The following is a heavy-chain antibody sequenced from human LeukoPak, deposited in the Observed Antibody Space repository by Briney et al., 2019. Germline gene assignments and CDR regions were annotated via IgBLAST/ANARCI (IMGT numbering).Heavy chain of an antibody. Sequence: GGSLRLSCAASGFTFSTYWMSWVRQAPGKGLEWVAFIRYDGSNKYYADSVKGRFTISRDNSKNTLYLQMNSLRAEDTAVYYCAKSVGATDPFDYWGQGTLVTVSS. CDR3: AKSVGATDPFDY. D-gene: IGHD1-26*01. CDR1: GFTFSTYW. CDR2: IRYDGSNK. V-gene: IGHV3-30*02. J-gene: IGHJ4*02.